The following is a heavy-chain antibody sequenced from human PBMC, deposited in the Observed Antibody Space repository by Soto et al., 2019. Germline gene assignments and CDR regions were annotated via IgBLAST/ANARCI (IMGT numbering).Heavy chain of an antibody. V-gene: IGHV4-34*01. CDR1: GGSFSGYY. CDR3: ARGQGGYI. D-gene: IGHD3-16*01. J-gene: IGHJ3*02. CDR2: INHSGST. Sequence: HVQLQQWGAGLLKPSETLSLTCAVYGGSFSGYYWSWIRQPPGKGLEWIGEINHSGSTNYNPSLKSRVTISVDTSKHQFSLKLSSVTAADTAVYYCARGQGGYIWGQGTMVTVSS.